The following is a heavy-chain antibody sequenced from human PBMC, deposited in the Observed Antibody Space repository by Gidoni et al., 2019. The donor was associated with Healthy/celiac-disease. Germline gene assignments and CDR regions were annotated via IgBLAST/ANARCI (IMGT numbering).Heavy chain of an antibody. J-gene: IGHJ5*02. Sequence: QLQLQESGPGLVKPSETLSLTCTVPGGSISSSSYYWGWIRQPPGKGLEWIGSIYYSGSTYYNPSLKSRVTISVDTSKNQFSLKLSSVTAADTAVYYCARHPWIQLWFPVGWFDPWGQGTLVTVSS. V-gene: IGHV4-39*01. CDR1: GGSISSSSYY. CDR2: IYYSGST. D-gene: IGHD5-18*01. CDR3: ARHPWIQLWFPVGWFDP.